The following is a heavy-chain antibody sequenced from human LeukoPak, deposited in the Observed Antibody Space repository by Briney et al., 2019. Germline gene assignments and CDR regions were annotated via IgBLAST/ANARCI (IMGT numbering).Heavy chain of an antibody. D-gene: IGHD3-10*01. CDR1: GFTFSNYS. Sequence: PGGSLRLSCAASGFTFSNYSMNWVRQAPGKGLEWVSSISSSSSYIYYADSVKGRLTISRDNAKNSLYLQMNSLRAEDTAVYYCASSFPGDWGQGTLVTVSS. J-gene: IGHJ4*02. V-gene: IGHV3-21*01. CDR3: ASSFPGD. CDR2: ISSSSSYI.